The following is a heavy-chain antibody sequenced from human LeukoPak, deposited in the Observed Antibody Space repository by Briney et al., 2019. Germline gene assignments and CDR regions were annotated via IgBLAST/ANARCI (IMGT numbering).Heavy chain of an antibody. V-gene: IGHV3-30*18. Sequence: GGSLRLSCAASGFTFSSYGMHWVRQAPGKGLEWVAVISYDGSNKYYADSVKGRFTISRDNSKSTLYLQMNSLRAEDTAVYYCAKAGGSGSYSNWFDPWGQGTLVTVSS. D-gene: IGHD3-10*01. CDR2: ISYDGSNK. CDR1: GFTFSSYG. J-gene: IGHJ5*02. CDR3: AKAGGSGSYSNWFDP.